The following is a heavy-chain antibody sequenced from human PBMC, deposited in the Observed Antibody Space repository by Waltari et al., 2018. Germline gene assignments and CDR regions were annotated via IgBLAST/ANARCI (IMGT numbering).Heavy chain of an antibody. CDR3: AHYGDYDRAPFDH. CDR2: IYWNGDK. V-gene: IGHV2-5*01. D-gene: IGHD4-17*01. J-gene: IGHJ4*02. CDR1: GFSLSTGGVG. Sequence: QITLKESGPTLVKPTQTLTLTCTFSGFSLSTGGVGVGWIRQVPGKALECLSLIYWNGDKRPSPALKSRRTSTKDTSENQVVLTMTNMDPADTGTYYCAHYGDYDRAPFDHWGQGILVTVSS.